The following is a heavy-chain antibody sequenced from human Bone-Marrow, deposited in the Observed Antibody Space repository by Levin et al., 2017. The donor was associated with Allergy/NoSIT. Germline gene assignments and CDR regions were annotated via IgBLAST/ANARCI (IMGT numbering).Heavy chain of an antibody. D-gene: IGHD6-25*01. J-gene: IGHJ4*02. V-gene: IGHV3-7*01. CDR3: ASATRGSPIDY. CDR2: IHQDGSDK. Sequence: GGSLRLSCAASGFFFSNYWMSWIRQAPGKGLECVANIHQDGSDKYYVDSGKGRFTVSRDNAENSCYLQMNSLRAEDTAVYFCASATRGSPIDYWGQGTLVTVSS. CDR1: GFFFSNYW.